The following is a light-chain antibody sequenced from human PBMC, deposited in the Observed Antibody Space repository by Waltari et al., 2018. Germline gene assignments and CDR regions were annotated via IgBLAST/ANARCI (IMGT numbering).Light chain of an antibody. J-gene: IGLJ3*02. CDR1: SSDVGSYKL. Sequence: QSALTQPASVSGSPGQSITISGTGTSSDVGSYKLVSWYQQHPGKAPQLMIYEGSKRPSGVSNRFSGSKSGNTASLTISGLQAEDEADYYCCSYAGIWVFGGGTKLTVL. CDR2: EGS. CDR3: CSYAGIWV. V-gene: IGLV2-23*01.